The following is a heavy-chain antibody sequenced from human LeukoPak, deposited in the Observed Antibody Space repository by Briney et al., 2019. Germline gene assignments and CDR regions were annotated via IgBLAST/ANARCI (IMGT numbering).Heavy chain of an antibody. CDR2: IYYSGST. V-gene: IGHV4-59*08. Sequence: SETLSLTCTVSGGSISNYYWSWIRQPPGKGLEWIGYIYYSGSTNYNPSLKGRVTMSVDTSKNQFSLKLSSVTAADTAVYYCARILRGGWNYFDYWGQGTLVTVSS. CDR1: GGSISNYY. CDR3: ARILRGGWNYFDY. D-gene: IGHD6-19*01. J-gene: IGHJ4*02.